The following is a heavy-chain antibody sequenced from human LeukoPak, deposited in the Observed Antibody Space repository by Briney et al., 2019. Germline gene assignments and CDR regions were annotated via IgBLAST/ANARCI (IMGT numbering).Heavy chain of an antibody. CDR3: ARDPTHGLPDAFDI. CDR1: GFTFSSYW. D-gene: IGHD2-15*01. V-gene: IGHV3-7*01. Sequence: GGSLRLSCAASGFTFSSYWMSWVRQAPGKGLEWVANIKQDGSEKYYVDSVKGRFTISRDNAKNSLYLQMNSLRAEDTAVYYCARDPTHGLPDAFDIWGQGTMVTVSS. J-gene: IGHJ3*02. CDR2: IKQDGSEK.